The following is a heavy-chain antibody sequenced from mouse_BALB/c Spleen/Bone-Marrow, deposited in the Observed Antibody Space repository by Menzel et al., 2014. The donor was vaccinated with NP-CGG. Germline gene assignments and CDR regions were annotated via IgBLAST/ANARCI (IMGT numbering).Heavy chain of an antibody. V-gene: IGHV4-1*02. J-gene: IGHJ2*01. CDR2: INPDSSTI. D-gene: IGHD2-14*01. CDR1: GFDFSSYW. CDR3: ARPYYRYLYFDY. Sequence: VQLQQSGGGLVQPGRSLKLSCAASGFDFSSYWMNWVRQAPGKGLEWIGEINPDSSTINYTPSLKDKFIISRDNAKNTLYLQMSKVRSEDTALYYCARPYYRYLYFDYWGQGTTLTVSS.